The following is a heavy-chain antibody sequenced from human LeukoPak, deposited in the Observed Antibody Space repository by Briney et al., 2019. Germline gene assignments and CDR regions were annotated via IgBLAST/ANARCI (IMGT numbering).Heavy chain of an antibody. CDR1: GFSFSSTW. D-gene: IGHD5-18*01. Sequence: GGSLRLSCAASGFSFSSTWMHRVRQVPGKGLEWISRINSDGSSTSYADFVKGRFTISRDNAKNTLYLQMNSLRAEDTAVYYCARGRGYSYGWIGEKLLDYWGQGTLVTVSS. V-gene: IGHV3-74*01. J-gene: IGHJ4*02. CDR3: ARGRGYSYGWIGEKLLDY. CDR2: INSDGSST.